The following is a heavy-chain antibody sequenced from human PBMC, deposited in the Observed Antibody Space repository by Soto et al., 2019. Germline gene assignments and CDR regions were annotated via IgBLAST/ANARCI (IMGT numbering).Heavy chain of an antibody. V-gene: IGHV3-30*18. J-gene: IGHJ5*02. D-gene: IGHD3-9*01. CDR2: ISYDGSNK. Sequence: TGGSLRLSCAASGFTFSSYGMHWVRQAPGKGLEWVAVISYDGSNKYYADSVKGRFTISRDNSKNTLYLQMNSLRAEDTAVYYCAKDAHYDILTGSSDWFDPWGQGTLVTVSS. CDR3: AKDAHYDILTGSSDWFDP. CDR1: GFTFSSYG.